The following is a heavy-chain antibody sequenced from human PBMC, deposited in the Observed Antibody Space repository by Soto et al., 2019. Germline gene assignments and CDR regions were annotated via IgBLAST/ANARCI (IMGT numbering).Heavy chain of an antibody. CDR1: GASISGGDYY. CDR3: AREVKGVTSFDY. V-gene: IGHV4-30-4*01. Sequence: SETLSLTCTLSGASISGGDYYWTWIRQPPGKGLEWIGSIYYTGNTYYNPSLQSRAFISVDPSDNQFSLKLGSMTSEDTAVYYCAREVKGVTSFDYWGQGTPVTVSS. CDR2: IYYTGNT. D-gene: IGHD3-10*01. J-gene: IGHJ4*02.